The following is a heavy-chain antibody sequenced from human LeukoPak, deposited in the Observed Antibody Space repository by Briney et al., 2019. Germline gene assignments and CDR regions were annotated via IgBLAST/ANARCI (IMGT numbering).Heavy chain of an antibody. D-gene: IGHD2-2*01. CDR1: GGSFSGYY. J-gene: IGHJ6*04. V-gene: IGHV4-34*01. CDR2: INHSGST. Sequence: NPSETLSLTCAVYGGSFSGYYWSWIRQPPGKGLEWIGEINHSGSTNYNPSLKSRVTISVDKSKNQFSLKLSSVTAADTAVYYCARSHIVVVPASTYYYYGMDVWGKGTTVTVSS. CDR3: ARSHIVVVPASTYYYYGMDV.